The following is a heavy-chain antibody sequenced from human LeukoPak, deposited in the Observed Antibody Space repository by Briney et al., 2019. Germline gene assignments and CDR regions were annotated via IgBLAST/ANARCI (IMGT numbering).Heavy chain of an antibody. CDR3: AREVGTPQAFDI. D-gene: IGHD1-26*01. J-gene: IGHJ3*02. V-gene: IGHV3-30*04. CDR1: GFTFSSYA. Sequence: GGSLRLSCAASGFTFSSYAMHWVRQAPGKGLEWVAVISYDGSNKYYADSVRGRFTISRDNAKNSLYLQMNSLKAEDTAIYYCAREVGTPQAFDIWGQGTMVTVSS. CDR2: ISYDGSNK.